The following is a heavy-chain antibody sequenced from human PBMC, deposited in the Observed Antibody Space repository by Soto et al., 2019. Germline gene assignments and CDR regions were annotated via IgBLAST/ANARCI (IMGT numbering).Heavy chain of an antibody. D-gene: IGHD2-2*01. CDR3: ARGPYCSSAGCRRWVWFHP. V-gene: IGHV1-8*01. CDR2: MNPNNGNT. J-gene: IGHJ5*02. CDR1: GYTFTTHN. Sequence: AAVKVSCKTSGYTFTTHNINWVRQVTGQGLEWMGWMNPNNGNTGYSQKFQDRVSMTRDTSINTAYLELSSLTSDDTAVYYCARGPYCSSAGCRRWVWFHPWGQGTLVTVSS.